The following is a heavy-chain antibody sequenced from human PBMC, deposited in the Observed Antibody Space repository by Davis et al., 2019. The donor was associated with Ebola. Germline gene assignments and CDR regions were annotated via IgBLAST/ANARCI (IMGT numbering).Heavy chain of an antibody. Sequence: GESLKISCVASGFIFTNCAMYWVRQAPGKGLEWVSIIGTSHDTYYADSVKGRFTISRDNSKNTLYLQMNSLRAEDTAVYYCAKTERIFGVVNYYGMDVWGQGTTVTVSS. CDR1: GFIFTNCA. CDR3: AKTERIFGVVNYYGMDV. CDR2: IGTSHDT. V-gene: IGHV3-23*01. J-gene: IGHJ6*02. D-gene: IGHD3-3*01.